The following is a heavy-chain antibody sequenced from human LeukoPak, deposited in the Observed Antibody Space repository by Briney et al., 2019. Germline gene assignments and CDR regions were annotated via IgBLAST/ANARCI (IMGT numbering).Heavy chain of an antibody. V-gene: IGHV4-30-2*01. J-gene: IGHJ4*02. CDR3: ARLDGYNYILDY. CDR2: IYHSGST. Sequence: SETLSLTCAVSGGSISSGGYSWSWIRQPPGKGLEWIGYIYHSGSTYYNPSLKSRVTISVDRSKNQFSLKLSSVTAADTAVYYCARLDGYNYILDYWSQGTLVTVSS. D-gene: IGHD5-24*01. CDR1: GGSISSGGYS.